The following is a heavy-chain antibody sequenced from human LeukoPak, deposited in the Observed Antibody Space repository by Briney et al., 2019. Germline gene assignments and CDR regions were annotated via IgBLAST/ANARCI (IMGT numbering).Heavy chain of an antibody. Sequence: GGSLRLSCAASGFTFSSYSMNWVRQAPGKGLEWFSYISSGSSTIYYADSVKGRFTISRDNAENSLYLQMNSLRVEDTAFYYCARDLAYSRLDYWGQGMLVTVSS. CDR2: ISSGSSTI. V-gene: IGHV3-48*04. CDR3: ARDLAYSRLDY. D-gene: IGHD5-18*01. CDR1: GFTFSSYS. J-gene: IGHJ4*02.